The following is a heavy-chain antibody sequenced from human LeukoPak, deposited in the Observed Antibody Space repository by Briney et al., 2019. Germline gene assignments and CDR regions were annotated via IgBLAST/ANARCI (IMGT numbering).Heavy chain of an antibody. D-gene: IGHD5-18*01. CDR1: GFTFSSYA. Sequence: GGSLRLSCAASGFTFSSYAMSWVRQAPGKGLEGVSAISGSGGSTYYADSVKGRLTISRDNSKNTLYLQMNSLRDEDTALYYCAKDPCRGYSYGYTSNPRRCAFDYWGQGTLLTVSS. J-gene: IGHJ4*02. CDR2: ISGSGGST. CDR3: AKDPCRGYSYGYTSNPRRCAFDY. V-gene: IGHV3-23*01.